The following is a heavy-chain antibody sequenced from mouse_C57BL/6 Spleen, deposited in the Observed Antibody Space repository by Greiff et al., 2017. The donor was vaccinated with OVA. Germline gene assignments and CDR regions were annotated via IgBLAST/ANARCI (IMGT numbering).Heavy chain of an antibody. CDR3: ARDYGSGQYYFDY. V-gene: IGHV1-54*01. Sequence: QVQLQQSGAELVRPGTSVKVSCKASGYAFTNYLIEWVKQRPGQGLEWIGVINPGSGGTNYNEKFKGKATLTADTSSSTAYMQLSSLTSEDSAVYCCARDYGSGQYYFDYWGQGTTLTVSS. J-gene: IGHJ2*01. D-gene: IGHD1-1*01. CDR1: GYAFTNYL. CDR2: INPGSGGT.